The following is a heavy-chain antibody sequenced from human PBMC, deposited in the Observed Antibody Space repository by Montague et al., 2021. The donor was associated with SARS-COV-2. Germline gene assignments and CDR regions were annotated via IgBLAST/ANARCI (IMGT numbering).Heavy chain of an antibody. J-gene: IGHJ1*01. D-gene: IGHD4-17*01. V-gene: IGHV4-31*03. Sequence: TLSLTCTVSVCSVSSGGSYWSWIRQHPGKGLDWIWYIYYTGSTYYKPSLKSRVTISVDTSKNQFSLKLTAVTAADTAVYYCARAKTTVTDAEYFQHWGQGTLVTVST. CDR1: VCSVSSGGSY. CDR2: IYYTGST. CDR3: ARAKTTVTDAEYFQH.